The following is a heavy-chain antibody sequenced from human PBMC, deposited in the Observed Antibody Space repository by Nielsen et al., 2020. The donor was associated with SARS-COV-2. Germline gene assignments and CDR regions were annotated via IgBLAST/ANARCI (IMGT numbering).Heavy chain of an antibody. J-gene: IGHJ3*01. CDR1: GFTFSNYG. CDR2: MYSAGTT. D-gene: IGHD2-2*03. V-gene: IGHV3-53*04. Sequence: GESLKISCEASGFTFSNYGMNWVRQAPGQGLEWVSVMYSAGTTYYADSVKGRFTISRHSSENSLYLQMNSLRADDTALYYCARGGYCSSSSCYNAFDVWGEGTMVLVSS. CDR3: ARGGYCSSSSCYNAFDV.